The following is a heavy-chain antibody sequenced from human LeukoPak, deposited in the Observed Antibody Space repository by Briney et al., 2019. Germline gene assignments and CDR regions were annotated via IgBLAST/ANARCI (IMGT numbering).Heavy chain of an antibody. V-gene: IGHV3-74*01. D-gene: IGHD4-23*01. CDR2: INNDGRST. Sequence: GGSLRLSCAGSGITFSSYWMHWVRQAPGKGLVWVSRINNDGRSTNYADSVKGRFTISRDNAKNTLYLQMNSLRAEDTAVYYCARSAYPGNSVIEDWGRGTLVTVSS. J-gene: IGHJ4*02. CDR1: GITFSSYW. CDR3: ARSAYPGNSVIED.